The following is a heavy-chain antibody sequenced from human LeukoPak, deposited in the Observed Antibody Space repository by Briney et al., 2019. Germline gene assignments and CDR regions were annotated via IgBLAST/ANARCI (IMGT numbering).Heavy chain of an antibody. CDR2: IFYTGST. Sequence: SETLSLTCAVYGGSFSGYYWSWIRQPPGKGLEWIGSIFYTGSTYYNPSLKSRVTLSVDTSKNQFSLQLTSVTAADTAVYYCVATNDYGDYRDYWGQGTLVTVSS. D-gene: IGHD4-17*01. CDR1: GGSFSGYY. V-gene: IGHV4-34*12. J-gene: IGHJ4*02. CDR3: VATNDYGDYRDY.